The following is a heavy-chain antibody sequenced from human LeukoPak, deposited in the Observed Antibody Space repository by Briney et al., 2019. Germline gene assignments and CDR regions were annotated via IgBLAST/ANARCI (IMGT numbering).Heavy chain of an antibody. V-gene: IGHV4-59*01. D-gene: IGHD1-26*01. J-gene: IGHJ1*01. CDR2: IYYSGST. CDR1: GGSISSYY. Sequence: SETLSLTCTVSGGSISSYYWSWIRQPPGKGLEWIGYIYYSGSTNYNPSLKSRVTISVDTSKNQSSLKLSSATAADTAVYYCVVGAITRDFQHWGQGTLVTVSS. CDR3: VVGAITRDFQH.